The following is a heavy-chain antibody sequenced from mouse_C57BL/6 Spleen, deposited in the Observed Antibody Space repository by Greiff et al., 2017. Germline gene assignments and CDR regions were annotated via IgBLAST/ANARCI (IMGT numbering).Heavy chain of an antibody. CDR2: IDPETGGT. CDR3: TRRRYWYFDV. CDR1: GYTFTDYE. V-gene: IGHV1-15*01. J-gene: IGHJ1*03. Sequence: VQLQQSGAELVRPGASVTLSCKASGYTFTDYEMHWVKQTPVHGLEWIGAIDPETGGTAYNQKFKGKAILTADKSSSTAFMELRSLTSEDSAVYYCTRRRYWYFDVWGTGTTVTVSS.